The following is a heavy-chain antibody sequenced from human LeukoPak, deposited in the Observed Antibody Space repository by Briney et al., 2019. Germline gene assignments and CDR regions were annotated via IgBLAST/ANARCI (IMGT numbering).Heavy chain of an antibody. Sequence: PGGSLRLSCAASGFTFSSYEMNWVRQAPGKGLEWVSYISSSGSTIYYADSVKGRFTISRDNAKNSLYLQMNSLRAEDTAVYYCARVNYYGSSGLDYWGQGTLVTVSS. J-gene: IGHJ4*02. CDR1: GFTFSSYE. V-gene: IGHV3-48*03. CDR2: ISSSGSTI. CDR3: ARVNYYGSSGLDY. D-gene: IGHD3-22*01.